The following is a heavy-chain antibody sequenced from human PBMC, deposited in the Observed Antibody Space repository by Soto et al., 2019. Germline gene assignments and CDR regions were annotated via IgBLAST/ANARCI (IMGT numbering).Heavy chain of an antibody. D-gene: IGHD6-13*01. CDR2: IYYSGST. J-gene: IGHJ6*02. CDR1: GGSISSGGYY. Sequence: SETLSLTCTVSGGSISSGGYYWSWIRQHPGKGLEWIGYIYYSGSTYYNPSLKSRVTISVDTSKNQSSLKLSSVTAADTAVYYCARAAPNSSSCCYYGMDVWGQGTTVTVSS. V-gene: IGHV4-31*03. CDR3: ARAAPNSSSCCYYGMDV.